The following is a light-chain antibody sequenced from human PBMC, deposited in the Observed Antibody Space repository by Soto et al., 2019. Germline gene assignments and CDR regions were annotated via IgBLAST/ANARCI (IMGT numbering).Light chain of an antibody. CDR2: DAS. J-gene: IGKJ1*01. V-gene: IGKV3-11*01. CDR1: QSISSY. Sequence: EIVLTHSPATLSLSPGERATLSCRASQSISSYLAWSQHKPGQAPRLLIYDASNRATGIPARFSGSGSGTDFTLTISSLEPEDFAVYYCHQRSNWPRTFGQGTKVDIK. CDR3: HQRSNWPRT.